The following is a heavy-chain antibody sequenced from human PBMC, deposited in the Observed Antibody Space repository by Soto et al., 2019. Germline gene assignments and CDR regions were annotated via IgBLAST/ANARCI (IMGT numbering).Heavy chain of an antibody. Sequence: ETLSLTCTVSGGSISSSSYYWGWIRQPPGKGLEWIGSIYYSGSTYYNPSLKSRVTISVDTSKNQFSLKLSSVTAADTAVYYCARQVDVAVAGIDYYYYGMDVWGQGTTVTVSS. D-gene: IGHD6-19*01. V-gene: IGHV4-39*01. J-gene: IGHJ6*02. CDR3: ARQVDVAVAGIDYYYYGMDV. CDR1: GGSISSSSYY. CDR2: IYYSGST.